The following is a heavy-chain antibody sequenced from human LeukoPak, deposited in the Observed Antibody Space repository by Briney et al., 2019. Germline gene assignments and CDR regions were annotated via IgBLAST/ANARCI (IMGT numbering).Heavy chain of an antibody. CDR1: AGSISSGSYY. Sequence: SETLSLTCTVSAGSISSGSYYWSWIRQPAGKGLEWIALIYTSESTHYNPSLKTRVTISVDTSKTKCSVKLSSVSAADTAVYYCARNSNSGSYLFDYWGQGTLVTVSS. V-gene: IGHV4-61*02. CDR3: ARNSNSGSYLFDY. CDR2: IYTSEST. D-gene: IGHD1-26*01. J-gene: IGHJ4*02.